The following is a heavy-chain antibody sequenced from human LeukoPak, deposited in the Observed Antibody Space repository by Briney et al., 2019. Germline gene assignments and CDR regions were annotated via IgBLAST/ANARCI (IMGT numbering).Heavy chain of an antibody. Sequence: PGGSLRLSCAASGFAFRNYAMSWVRRAPGKGLEWVATISGGGGSTYYTDSVKGRFTISRDNSKNTLYLQMNSLRVEDTAIYYCARGCKVTTYDVDAFDIWGQGTMVTVSS. CDR2: ISGGGGST. J-gene: IGHJ3*02. D-gene: IGHD4-17*01. CDR3: ARGCKVTTYDVDAFDI. V-gene: IGHV3-23*01. CDR1: GFAFRNYA.